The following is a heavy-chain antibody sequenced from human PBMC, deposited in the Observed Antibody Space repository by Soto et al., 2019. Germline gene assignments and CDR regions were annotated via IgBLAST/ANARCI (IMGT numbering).Heavy chain of an antibody. CDR1: GGSFSGYY. CDR3: AGRYCTGGSCYRP. V-gene: IGHV4-34*01. D-gene: IGHD2-15*01. Sequence: QVQLQQWGAGLLKPSETLSLTCAISGGSFSGYYCSWIRQPPGKGLEWIGEINHDGITNYNPSLKSRVTISLDTSKNQFSLKLTSVTAADTAVYYCAGRYCTGGSCYRPWGQGTLVTVSS. J-gene: IGHJ4*02. CDR2: INHDGIT.